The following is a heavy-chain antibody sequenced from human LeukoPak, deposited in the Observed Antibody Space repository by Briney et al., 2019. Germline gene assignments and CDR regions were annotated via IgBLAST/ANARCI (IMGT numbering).Heavy chain of an antibody. CDR1: GYTFTGYY. CDR3: AREEGEWFGELMLPLHS. Sequence: GASVKVSCKASGYTFTGYYMHWVRQAPGQGLEWMGWINPNSGGTKYAQKFQGRVTMTRDTSINTAYMELSSLRSDDTAVYYCAREEGEWFGELMLPLHSWGQGTLVTVSS. CDR2: INPNSGGT. D-gene: IGHD3-10*01. V-gene: IGHV1-2*02. J-gene: IGHJ4*02.